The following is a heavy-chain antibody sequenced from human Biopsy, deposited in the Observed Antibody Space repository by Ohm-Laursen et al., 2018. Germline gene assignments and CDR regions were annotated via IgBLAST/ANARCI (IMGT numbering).Heavy chain of an antibody. D-gene: IGHD1-26*01. CDR1: GESFSDYY. J-gene: IGHJ4*02. V-gene: IGHV4-34*01. Sequence: GTLSLTCAVSGESFSDYYWSWIRQSPGKGLEWIGKINHRGRSSYSPSLQSRVTISVDASKNQFSLNMKSVTAADTAVYFCAREGGGLLPIRLTDFWGPGMMVTVSS. CDR3: AREGGGLLPIRLTDF. CDR2: INHRGRS.